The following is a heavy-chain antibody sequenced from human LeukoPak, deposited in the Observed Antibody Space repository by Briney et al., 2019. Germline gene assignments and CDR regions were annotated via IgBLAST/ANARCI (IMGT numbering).Heavy chain of an antibody. CDR2: IYSGGDT. CDR1: GITVSRNY. J-gene: IGHJ4*02. Sequence: GGSLRLSCAASGITVSRNYMSWVRQAPGKGLEWVSIIYSGGDTYHADSVKGRFTISRDNAKNSLYLQMNSLRAEDTAVYYCAREWPRGRWYFDYWGQGTLVIVSS. V-gene: IGHV3-66*01. D-gene: IGHD2-15*01. CDR3: AREWPRGRWYFDY.